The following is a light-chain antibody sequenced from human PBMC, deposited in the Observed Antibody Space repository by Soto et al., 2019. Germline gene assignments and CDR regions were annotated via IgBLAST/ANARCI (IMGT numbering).Light chain of an antibody. CDR1: QSVSSN. J-gene: IGKJ1*01. V-gene: IGKV3-15*01. Sequence: EIVMTQSPATLSVSQGERATLSCRASQSVSSNLAWYQQKPGQAPRLLIYGASTRATGIPARFSGGGSGTEFTLTISNLQSEDFAVYYCQQYNYWPRTFGQGTKVEIK. CDR2: GAS. CDR3: QQYNYWPRT.